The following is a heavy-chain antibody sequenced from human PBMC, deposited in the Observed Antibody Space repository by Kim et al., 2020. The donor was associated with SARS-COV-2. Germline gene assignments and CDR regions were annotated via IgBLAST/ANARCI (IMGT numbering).Heavy chain of an antibody. CDR2: YN. D-gene: IGHD6-13*01. V-gene: IGHV6-1*01. Sequence: YNDYAVAVKGRITINPDPSKNQFSLQLNSVTPDDTAVYYCARSIAAAGTHWGQGTTVTVSS. CDR3: ARSIAAAGTH. J-gene: IGHJ6*02.